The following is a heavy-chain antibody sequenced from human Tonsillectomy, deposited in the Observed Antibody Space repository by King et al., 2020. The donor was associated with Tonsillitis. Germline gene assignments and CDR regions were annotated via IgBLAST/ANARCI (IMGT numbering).Heavy chain of an antibody. D-gene: IGHD2-2*01. J-gene: IGHJ4*02. Sequence: VQLVESGAEVKKPGASVKVSCKASGYTFTSYGIGWVRQAPGQGLEWMGWISPHNGNTNYAQKLQGRVTMTTDTSTSTAYMELRSLRSDDRAVYYCARVREKLLLSPGLDYWGQGILVTVSS. CDR1: GYTFTSYG. CDR3: ARVREKLLLSPGLDY. CDR2: ISPHNGNT. V-gene: IGHV1-18*04.